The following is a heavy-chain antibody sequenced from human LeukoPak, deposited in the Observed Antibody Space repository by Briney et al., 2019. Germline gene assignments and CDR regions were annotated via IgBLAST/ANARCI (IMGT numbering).Heavy chain of an antibody. D-gene: IGHD3-10*02. J-gene: IGHJ5*02. V-gene: IGHV1-2*02. CDR3: MFQPGLDWFDP. CDR2: INPNSGGT. Sequence: ASVKVSCKASGYTFTGYYMHWVRQAPGQGLEWMGWINPNSGGTNYAQKLQGRVTMTTDTSTSTAYMELRSLRSDDTAVYYCMFQPGLDWFDPWGQGTLVTVSS. CDR1: GYTFTGYY.